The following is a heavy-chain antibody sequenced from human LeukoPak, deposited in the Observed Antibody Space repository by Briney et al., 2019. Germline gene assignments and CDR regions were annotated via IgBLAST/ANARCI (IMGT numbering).Heavy chain of an antibody. Sequence: ASVKVSCKACGYTFTGYYMHWVRQAPGQGLEWMGWSNPNSGGTNYAQKFQGRVAMTRDTSIITAYMELSRLRSDDTAVYYCARDLYSSFDYCGQGTLVTVSS. D-gene: IGHD6-13*01. CDR1: GYTFTGYY. J-gene: IGHJ4*02. V-gene: IGHV1-2*02. CDR3: ARDLYSSFDY. CDR2: SNPNSGGT.